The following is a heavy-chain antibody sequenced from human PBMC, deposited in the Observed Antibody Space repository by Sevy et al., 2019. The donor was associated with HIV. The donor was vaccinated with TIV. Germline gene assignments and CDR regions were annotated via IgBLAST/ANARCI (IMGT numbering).Heavy chain of an antibody. Sequence: GSLRLSCAASGFTFSSYWMSWVRQAPGKGLEWVANIKQDGSEKYYVDSVKGRFTISRDNAKNSLYLQMNSLRAEDTAVYYCARSTYDYIWGSYRYYYYYGMDVWGQGTTVTVSS. CDR1: GFTFSSYW. D-gene: IGHD3-16*02. J-gene: IGHJ6*02. V-gene: IGHV3-7*03. CDR3: ARSTYDYIWGSYRYYYYYGMDV. CDR2: IKQDGSEK.